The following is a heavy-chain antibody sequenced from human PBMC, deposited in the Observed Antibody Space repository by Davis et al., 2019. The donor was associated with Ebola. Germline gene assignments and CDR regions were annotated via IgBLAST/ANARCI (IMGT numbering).Heavy chain of an antibody. J-gene: IGHJ5*02. D-gene: IGHD1-26*01. CDR2: ISWNSGSI. CDR1: GFTFDDYA. V-gene: IGHV3-9*01. Sequence: SLKISCAAPGFTFDDYAMHWVRQAPGKGLEWVSGISWNSGSIGYADSVKGRFTISRDNAKNSLYLQMNSLRAEDTALYYCARGPGWELASWFDPWGQGTLVTVSS. CDR3: ARGPGWELASWFDP.